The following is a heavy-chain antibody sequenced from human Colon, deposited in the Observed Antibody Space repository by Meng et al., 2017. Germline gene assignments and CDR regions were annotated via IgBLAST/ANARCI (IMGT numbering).Heavy chain of an antibody. Sequence: GGSLRLSCQGSGYIFTNYWVAWVRQMPGKGLEWTGIIYPGDSEIRYSPSFQGQVSISADKSISTAHLQWSSLKASDTAVYYCARGYYYDKSGYSFDHWGQGTLVTVSS. D-gene: IGHD3-22*01. V-gene: IGHV5-51*01. CDR2: IYPGDSEI. J-gene: IGHJ4*02. CDR3: ARGYYYDKSGYSFDH. CDR1: GYIFTNYW.